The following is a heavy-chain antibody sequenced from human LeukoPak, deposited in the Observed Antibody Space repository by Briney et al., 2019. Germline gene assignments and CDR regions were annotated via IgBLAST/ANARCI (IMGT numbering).Heavy chain of an antibody. CDR1: GPSVTSGGFS. J-gene: IGHJ5*02. V-gene: IGHV4-39*01. D-gene: IGHD3-10*01. Sequence: PSETLSLTCSVSGPSVTSGGFSWGWLRQPPGKGLEWIATVYYTGSTYYNPSLKSRVTISIDTSKNRFSLSLRSLIAADTAVYYCARHSGSGSLSRPFDPWGQGTLVTVSS. CDR3: ARHSGSGSLSRPFDP. CDR2: VYYTGST.